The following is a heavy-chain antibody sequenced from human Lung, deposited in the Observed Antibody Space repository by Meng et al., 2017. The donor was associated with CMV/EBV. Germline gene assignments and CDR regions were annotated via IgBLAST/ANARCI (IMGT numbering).Heavy chain of an antibody. J-gene: IGHJ4*02. CDR3: ARNFYSVVYMTTVNSFDY. CDR2: IFYSGST. V-gene: IGHV4-61*01. CDR1: GAPVSSGSHY. D-gene: IGHD4-11*01. Sequence: SETLCLXCSASGAPVSSGSHYWSWIRQPPGKGPEYIVYIFYSGSTRYNSSLKSRVTISVNTSKNQFSLKMTSVTAADTAVYYCARNFYSVVYMTTVNSFDYWGQGAPVTVSS.